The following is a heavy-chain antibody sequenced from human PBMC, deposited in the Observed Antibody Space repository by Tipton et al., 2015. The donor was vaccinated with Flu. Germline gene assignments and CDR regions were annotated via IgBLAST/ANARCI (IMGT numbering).Heavy chain of an antibody. V-gene: IGHV4-4*07. CDR1: GGSINTSY. D-gene: IGHD1-1*01. CDR3: ARRVPEVPANYFDY. J-gene: IGHJ4*02. CDR2: IYTDEST. Sequence: GLVKPSETLSLTCTVSGGSINTSYWSWIRQPAGKGLEWIGRIYTDESTNYNPSLKSRVTMSIDTSKNQFSLKLNSMTAADTAVYYCARRVPEVPANYFDYWGQGILVTVSS.